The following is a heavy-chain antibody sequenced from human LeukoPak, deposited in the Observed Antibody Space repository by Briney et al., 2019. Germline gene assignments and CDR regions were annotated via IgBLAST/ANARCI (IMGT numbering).Heavy chain of an antibody. D-gene: IGHD2-15*01. V-gene: IGHV4-34*01. Sequence: SETLSLTCAVYGGSFSGYYWSWIRQPPGKGLEWIGEINHSGSTNYNPSLKSRVTISVDTSKNQFSLKLSSMTAADTAVYYCARGGRRTWFDPWGQGTLVTVSS. CDR2: INHSGST. J-gene: IGHJ5*02. CDR3: ARGGRRTWFDP. CDR1: GGSFSGYY.